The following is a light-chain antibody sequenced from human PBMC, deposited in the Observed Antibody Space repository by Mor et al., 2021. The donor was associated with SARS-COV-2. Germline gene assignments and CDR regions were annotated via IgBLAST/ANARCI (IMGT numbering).Light chain of an antibody. Sequence: GERATLSCRASQSVSSSYLAWYQQKPGQAPRLLIYGASSRATGIPDRFSGSGSGTDFSLTLSRLEPEDYAVYYCQQYGSSPYTF. J-gene: IGKJ2*01. V-gene: IGKV3-20*01. CDR1: QSVSSSY. CDR3: QQYGSSPYT. CDR2: GAS.